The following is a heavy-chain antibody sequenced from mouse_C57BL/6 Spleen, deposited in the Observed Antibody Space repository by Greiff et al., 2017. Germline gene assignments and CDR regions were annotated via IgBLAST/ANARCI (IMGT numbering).Heavy chain of an antibody. CDR1: GFTFSSYG. CDR2: ISSGGSYT. V-gene: IGHV5-6*01. D-gene: IGHD1-1*01. CDR3: ARQGYYGSSYFDY. Sequence: DVQLVESGGDLVKPGGSLKLSCAASGFTFSSYGMSWVRQTPDKRLAWVATISSGGSYTDYPDSMKGRFTLSRDNAKNTLYLQMSSLKSEDTAMYYWARQGYYGSSYFDYWGQGTTLTVSS. J-gene: IGHJ2*01.